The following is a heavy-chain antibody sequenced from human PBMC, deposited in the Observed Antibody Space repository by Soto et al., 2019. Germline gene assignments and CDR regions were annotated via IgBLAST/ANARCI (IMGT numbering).Heavy chain of an antibody. V-gene: IGHV1-3*01. CDR3: ARVGFSSNYFIYYFDY. Sequence: ASVKVSCKASGYTFTSYAMHWVRQAPGQRLEWMGWINAGNGNTKYSQKFQGRVTITRDTSASTAYMELSSLRSEDTAVYYCARVGFSSNYFIYYFDYWGQGTLVTVSS. J-gene: IGHJ4*02. CDR1: GYTFTSYA. CDR2: INAGNGNT. D-gene: IGHD1-7*01.